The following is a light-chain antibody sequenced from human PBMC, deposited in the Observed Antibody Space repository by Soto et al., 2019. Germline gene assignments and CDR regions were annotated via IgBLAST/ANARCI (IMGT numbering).Light chain of an antibody. V-gene: IGLV2-14*03. CDR1: SSDIGAYDY. CDR2: DVS. CDR3: SSCADSSARDDV. J-gene: IGLJ2*01. Sequence: QSVLTQPASVSGSPGQSITISCTGTSSDIGAYDYVSWYQQHPGRVPKLLIYDVSNRPSGVSNRFSGSKSGNTASLTISGLEAEDEADYDCSSCADSSARDDVFGGGTKLTVL.